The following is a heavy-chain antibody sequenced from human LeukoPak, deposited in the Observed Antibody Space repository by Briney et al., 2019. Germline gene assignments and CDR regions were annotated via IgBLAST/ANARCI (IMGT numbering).Heavy chain of an antibody. CDR1: GGSISSYY. V-gene: IGHV4-59*01. J-gene: IGHJ6*02. CDR2: IYYSGST. Sequence: SETLSLTCTVSGGSISSYYWSWIRQPPGKGLEWIGYIYYSGSTNYNPSLKSRVTISVDTSKNQFSLKLSSVTAADTAVYYCARCWWDAGLWGSSYYYYGMDVWGQGTTVTVSS. D-gene: IGHD2-8*02. CDR3: ARCWWDAGLWGSSYYYYGMDV.